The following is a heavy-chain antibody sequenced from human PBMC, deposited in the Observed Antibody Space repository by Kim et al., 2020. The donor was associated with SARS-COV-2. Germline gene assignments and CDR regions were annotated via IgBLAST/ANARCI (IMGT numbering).Heavy chain of an antibody. J-gene: IGHJ4*02. Sequence: GGSRRLSCAASGLSFSDSYMNWVRQAPGKGLEWLSFISTRGESIFYADSVEGRFTISRDNAKNSLYLHMNYLRDEDTAVYYCARSGNGYNAFGIWGQGVLVTVSS. CDR3: ARSGNGYNAFGI. CDR2: ISTRGESI. V-gene: IGHV3-11*01. CDR1: GLSFSDSY. D-gene: IGHD5-12*01.